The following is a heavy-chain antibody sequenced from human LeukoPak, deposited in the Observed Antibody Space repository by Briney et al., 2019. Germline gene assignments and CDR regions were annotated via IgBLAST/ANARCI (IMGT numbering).Heavy chain of an antibody. V-gene: IGHV1-8*01. J-gene: IGHJ4*02. CDR1: GYTFTSYD. CDR2: MNPNSADT. Sequence: ASVKVSCKASGYTFTSYDINWVRQATGQGLEWMGWMNPNSADTGYAQKFQGRVTITRDTSITTAYMELSGLRSEDTAVYYCARGPFFYDRSGYSDYWGQGTRVTVSS. CDR3: ARGPFFYDRSGYSDY. D-gene: IGHD3-22*01.